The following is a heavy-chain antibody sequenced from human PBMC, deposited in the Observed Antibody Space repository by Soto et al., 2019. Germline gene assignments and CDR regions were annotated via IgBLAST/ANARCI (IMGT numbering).Heavy chain of an antibody. J-gene: IGHJ4*02. D-gene: IGHD3-9*01. Sequence: QVQLVESGGGVVQPGRSLRLSCVDSGFTFSGYAMHWVRQAPGKGLAWVAVISYDGSNKYYADSVKGRFTISRDSSKNTLYLQMNSLRAEDTAVYYCASSSERLAHPDYFDFWGQGTLVTVSS. CDR2: ISYDGSNK. V-gene: IGHV3-30-3*01. CDR1: GFTFSGYA. CDR3: ASSSERLAHPDYFDF.